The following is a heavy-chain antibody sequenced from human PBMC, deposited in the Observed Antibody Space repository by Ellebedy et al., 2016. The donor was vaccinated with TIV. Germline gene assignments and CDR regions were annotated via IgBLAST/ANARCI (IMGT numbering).Heavy chain of an antibody. Sequence: GESLKISXVASGFTFSDHWMDWVRQAPGKGLEWVSGISGSGGSTYYADSVRGRFTISRDNSKNTLYLEINSLRAEDTAVYWCAVTGAGTAVNSRAFDPWGQGILVTVSS. J-gene: IGHJ5*02. CDR1: GFTFSDHW. CDR3: AVTGAGTAVNSRAFDP. D-gene: IGHD6-13*01. V-gene: IGHV3-23*01. CDR2: ISGSGGST.